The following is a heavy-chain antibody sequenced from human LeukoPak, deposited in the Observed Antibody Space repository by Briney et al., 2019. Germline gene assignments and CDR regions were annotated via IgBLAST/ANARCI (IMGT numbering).Heavy chain of an antibody. CDR2: LSGSGVNT. D-gene: IGHD3-16*02. J-gene: IGHJ6*02. CDR1: GITFSSYA. Sequence: GGSLRLSCAASGITFSSYAMTWVRQAPGKGLEWVSALSGSGVNTYYANSVKGRFTISRDNSKNTLYLQMHSLRAEDTAVYYCAKGSSYRVCNSMDVWGQGTTVTVSS. CDR3: AKGSSYRVCNSMDV. V-gene: IGHV3-23*01.